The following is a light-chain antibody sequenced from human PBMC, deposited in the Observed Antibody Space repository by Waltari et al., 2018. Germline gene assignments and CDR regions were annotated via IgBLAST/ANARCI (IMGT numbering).Light chain of an antibody. Sequence: QSALTQPASVSGSPGPSITISCTGTSSDVGGYKYVSWYQQYPGKVPKLMIYDVSKWPSGVSNRFSGSKSGNTASLTISGLQAEDEADYYCSSYTSSNTVIFGGGTKLTVL. V-gene: IGLV2-14*01. CDR3: SSYTSSNTVI. CDR1: SSDVGGYKY. CDR2: DVS. J-gene: IGLJ2*01.